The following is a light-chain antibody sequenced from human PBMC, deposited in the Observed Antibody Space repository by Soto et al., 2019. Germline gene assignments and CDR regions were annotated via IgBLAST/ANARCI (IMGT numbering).Light chain of an antibody. CDR1: SSDVGGYNY. CDR2: EVS. CDR3: SSYTSSSAYV. J-gene: IGLJ1*01. Sequence: QSPLTQPASVSLSPGHSITISCTGTSSDVGGYNYVSWYQQHPGKAPKLMIYEVSNRPSGVSNRFSGSKSGNTASLTISGLQAEDEADYYCSSYTSSSAYVFGTGTKVTAL. V-gene: IGLV2-14*01.